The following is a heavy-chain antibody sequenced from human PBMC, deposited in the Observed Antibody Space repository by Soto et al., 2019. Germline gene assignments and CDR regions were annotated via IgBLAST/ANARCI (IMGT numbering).Heavy chain of an antibody. Sequence: QVQLVQSGAEVKKPGASVKVSCKASGYTFTSYDINWVRQATGQGLEWMGWMNPNSGNTGYAQKFQGRVTMTRNTSIRTAYMELSSLRSEDTAVYYCARGVASGTTFYYYYGMDVWGQGTTVTVSS. D-gene: IGHD1-7*01. CDR2: MNPNSGNT. J-gene: IGHJ6*02. CDR1: GYTFTSYD. CDR3: ARGVASGTTFYYYYGMDV. V-gene: IGHV1-8*01.